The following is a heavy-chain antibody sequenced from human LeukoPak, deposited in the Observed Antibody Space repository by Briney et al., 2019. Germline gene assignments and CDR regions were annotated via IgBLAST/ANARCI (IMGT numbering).Heavy chain of an antibody. CDR3: AREGEMATFDY. Sequence: PSQTLSLTCTVSGGSISSGSYYWSWIRQPAGKGLEWIGRIYTSGSTNYNPSLKSRVTISVDTSKNQFSLKLSSVTAADTAVYYCAREGEMATFDYWGQGTLVTVSS. J-gene: IGHJ4*02. D-gene: IGHD5-24*01. CDR1: GGSISSGSYY. CDR2: IYTSGST. V-gene: IGHV4-61*02.